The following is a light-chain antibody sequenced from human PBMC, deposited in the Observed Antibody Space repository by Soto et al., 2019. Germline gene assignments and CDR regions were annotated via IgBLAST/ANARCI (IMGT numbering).Light chain of an antibody. V-gene: IGKV3-15*01. J-gene: IGKJ1*01. CDR3: QQYNNWLTWT. CDR2: GAS. CDR1: QSVSSN. Sequence: EIVMTQSPATLSVSPGERATLSCRASQSVSSNLAWYQQKPGQAPRPLIYGASTRATGIPARFSGSGSGTEFTLTIRSLQSEDFAVYYCQQYNNWLTWTFGQGTKVEIK.